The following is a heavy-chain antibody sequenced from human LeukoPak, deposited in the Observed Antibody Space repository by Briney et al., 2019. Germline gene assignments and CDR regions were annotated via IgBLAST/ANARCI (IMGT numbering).Heavy chain of an antibody. CDR2: IYYSGST. D-gene: IGHD2-15*01. V-gene: IGHV4-59*01. CDR3: ARVRDDCSGGSCYPNLYYFDY. Sequence: SETLSLTCTVSGGSISSYYWSWVRQPAGKGLEWIGYIYYSGSTNYNPSLKSRVTISVDTSKNQFSLKLSSVTAADTAVYYCARVRDDCSGGSCYPNLYYFDYWGQGTLVTVSS. CDR1: GGSISSYY. J-gene: IGHJ4*02.